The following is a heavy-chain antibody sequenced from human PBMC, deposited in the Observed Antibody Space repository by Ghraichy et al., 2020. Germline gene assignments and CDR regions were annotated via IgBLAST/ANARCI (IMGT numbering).Heavy chain of an antibody. D-gene: IGHD3-22*01. CDR2: IYYSGST. V-gene: IGHV4-31*03. Sequence: SETLSLTCTVSGGSISSGGYYWSWIRQHPGKGLEWIGYIYYSGSTYYNPSLKSRVTISVDTSKNQFSLKLSSVTAADTAVYYCARDLYYYDSSGYSYYYYGMDVWGQGTTVTVSS. CDR1: GGSISSGGYY. CDR3: ARDLYYYDSSGYSYYYYGMDV. J-gene: IGHJ6*02.